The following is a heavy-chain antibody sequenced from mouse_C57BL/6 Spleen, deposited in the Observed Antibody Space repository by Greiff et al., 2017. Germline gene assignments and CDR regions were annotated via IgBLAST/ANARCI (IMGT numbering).Heavy chain of an antibody. CDR3: ARMAYYSNYFDY. J-gene: IGHJ2*01. CDR1: GYTFTSYW. D-gene: IGHD2-5*01. CDR2: IYPGSGST. Sequence: VQLQQPGAELVKPGASVKMSCKASGYTFTSYWITWVKQRPGQGLEWIGDIYPGSGSTNYNEKFKSKATLTVDTSSSTAYMQLSSLTSEDSAVYYCARMAYYSNYFDYWGQGTTLTVSS. V-gene: IGHV1-55*01.